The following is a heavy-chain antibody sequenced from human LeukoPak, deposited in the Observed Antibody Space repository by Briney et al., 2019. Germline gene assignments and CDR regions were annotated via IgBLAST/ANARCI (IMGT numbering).Heavy chain of an antibody. V-gene: IGHV3-15*01. CDR2: IKSKTDGGTT. D-gene: IGHD2-8*01. CDR3: TTPNGVNYYYYGMDV. J-gene: IGHJ6*02. Sequence: GGSLRLSCAASGSTFSNAWMSWVRQAPGKGLEWVGRIKSKTDGGTTDYAAPVKGRFTISRDDSKNTLYLQMNSLKTEDTAVYYCTTPNGVNYYYYGMDVWGQGTTVTVSS. CDR1: GSTFSNAW.